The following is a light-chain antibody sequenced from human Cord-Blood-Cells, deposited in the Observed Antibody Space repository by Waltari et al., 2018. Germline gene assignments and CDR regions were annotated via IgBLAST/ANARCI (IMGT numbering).Light chain of an antibody. Sequence: QSALTQPASVSGSPGQSIPISCPGTSSDVGGYHYFSWYQQHPGKAPKLMIYEVSNRPSGVSNRFSGSKSGNTASLTISGLQAEDEADYYCSSYTSSSTYVFGTGTKVTVL. CDR1: SSDVGGYHY. J-gene: IGLJ1*01. V-gene: IGLV2-14*01. CDR3: SSYTSSSTYV. CDR2: EVS.